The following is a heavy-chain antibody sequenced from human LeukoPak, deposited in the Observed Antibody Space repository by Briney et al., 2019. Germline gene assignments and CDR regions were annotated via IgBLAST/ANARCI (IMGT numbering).Heavy chain of an antibody. Sequence: ASVKVSCKASGYTFTGYYMHWVRQAPGQGLEWMGWINPNNGDTHYAQKFQGTVTMTRDTSISTAYMELSSLRSDDTAVYYCARDESQWELLSFDYWGQGTLVTVSS. CDR2: INPNNGDT. V-gene: IGHV1-2*02. J-gene: IGHJ4*02. CDR1: GYTFTGYY. D-gene: IGHD1-26*01. CDR3: ARDESQWELLSFDY.